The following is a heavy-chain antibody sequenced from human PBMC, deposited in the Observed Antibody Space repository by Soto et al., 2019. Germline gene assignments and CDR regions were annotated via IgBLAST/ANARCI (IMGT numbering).Heavy chain of an antibody. CDR1: GYTFTTYG. CDR3: ARDLIAVRPGWFDP. D-gene: IGHD6-6*01. CDR2: ISAYNGNT. V-gene: IGHV1-18*04. Sequence: QVQLVQSGAEVKKPGASVKVSCEAFGYTFTTYGISWVRQAPGQGLEWMGWISAYNGNTNYAQKLQGRVTMTTDTSTNTAYMELRSLRSDDTAVYYCARDLIAVRPGWFDPWGQGTLVTVSS. J-gene: IGHJ5*02.